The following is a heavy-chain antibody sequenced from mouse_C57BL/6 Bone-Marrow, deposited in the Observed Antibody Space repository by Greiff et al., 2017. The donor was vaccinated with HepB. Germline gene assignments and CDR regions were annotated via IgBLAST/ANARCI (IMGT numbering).Heavy chain of an antibody. Sequence: QVQLQQSGAELVRPGTSVKVSCKASGYAFTNYLIEWVKQRPGQGLEWIGVINPGSGGTNYNEKFKGKATLTADKSSSTAYMQLSSLTSEDSAVYFCARDYDYGHWYFDVWGTGTTVTVSS. CDR3: ARDYDYGHWYFDV. CDR2: INPGSGGT. D-gene: IGHD2-4*01. CDR1: GYAFTNYL. J-gene: IGHJ1*03. V-gene: IGHV1-54*01.